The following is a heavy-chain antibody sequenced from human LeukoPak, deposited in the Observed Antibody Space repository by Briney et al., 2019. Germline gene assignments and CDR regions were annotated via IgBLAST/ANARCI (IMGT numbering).Heavy chain of an antibody. CDR3: AREGVAVDN. J-gene: IGHJ4*02. CDR2: ISGSGGST. Sequence: SGGSLRLSCAASGFTFSSYAMSWVRQAPGKGLEWVSAISGSGGSTYYAGSVKGRFTISRHNSKNTLYLQMNSLRAEDTAVYYCAREGVAVDNWGQGTLVTASS. D-gene: IGHD6-19*01. V-gene: IGHV3-23*01. CDR1: GFTFSSYA.